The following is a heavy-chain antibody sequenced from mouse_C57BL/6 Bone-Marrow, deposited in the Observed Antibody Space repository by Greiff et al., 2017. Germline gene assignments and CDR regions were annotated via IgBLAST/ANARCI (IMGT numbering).Heavy chain of an antibody. Sequence: EVQLQQSGPELVKPGASVKISCKASGYTFTDYYMNWVKQSHGKSLEWIGDINPNNGGTSYNQKFKGKATLTVDKSSSTAYMELRSLTSEDSAVYYCARQFTFAYWGQGTLVTVSA. J-gene: IGHJ3*01. CDR3: ARQFTFAY. D-gene: IGHD1-1*01. CDR1: GYTFTDYY. CDR2: INPNNGGT. V-gene: IGHV1-26*01.